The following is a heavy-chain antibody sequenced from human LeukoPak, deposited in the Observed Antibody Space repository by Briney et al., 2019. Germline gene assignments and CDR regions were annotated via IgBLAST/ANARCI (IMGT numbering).Heavy chain of an antibody. D-gene: IGHD3-10*01. CDR3: ASNILVRDIINWFDP. Sequence: ASVKVSCKASGYSFADYYMHWVRQAPGQGLEWMGWIKPNSGDTRSAQKFQGRVIMTRDTSTGTAYMELSSLRYDDTAVYYCASNILVRDIINWFDPWGQGTLVTVSS. J-gene: IGHJ5*02. CDR1: GYSFADYY. CDR2: IKPNSGDT. V-gene: IGHV1-2*02.